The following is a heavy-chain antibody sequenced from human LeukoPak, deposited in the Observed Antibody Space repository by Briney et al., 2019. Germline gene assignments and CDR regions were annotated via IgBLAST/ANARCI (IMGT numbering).Heavy chain of an antibody. J-gene: IGHJ6*02. CDR3: ARGHHGLEV. V-gene: IGHV4-4*02. CDR2: ISHDGTR. Sequence: PSETLSLTCGVSGGSIDITNYWSWVRQAPGKGLEWIGEISHDGTRNYNPSLRSRVAMSVDTSKNQFSLKLTSVTAADTAVYFCARGHHGLEVWGQGTTVTVSS. CDR1: GGSIDITNY.